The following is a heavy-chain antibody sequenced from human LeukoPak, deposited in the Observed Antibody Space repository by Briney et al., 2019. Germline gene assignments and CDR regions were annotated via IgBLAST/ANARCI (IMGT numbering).Heavy chain of an antibody. J-gene: IGHJ3*02. V-gene: IGHV3-53*01. CDR2: TYTGGNS. D-gene: IGHD3-22*01. CDR1: GFTFSNFW. Sequence: TGGSLRLSCAASGFTFSNFWMSWVRQAPGKGLEWVSVTYTGGNSYYADSVKGRFIISRDISKNTLYLQMNSLRAEDSALYYCARGGRGSAAVVAPRSFDIWGQGTMVTVSS. CDR3: ARGGRGSAAVVAPRSFDI.